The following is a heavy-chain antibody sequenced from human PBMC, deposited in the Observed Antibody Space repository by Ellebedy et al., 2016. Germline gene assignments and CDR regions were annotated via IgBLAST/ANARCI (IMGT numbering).Heavy chain of an antibody. Sequence: GESLKISXAASGFTFSNFFMTWVRQAPGKGLEWVSTISGAGTNTYFADSVRGRFTISRDNSANTLYLHMRSLRAEDTAVYYCYYGHYSASWGQGTLVTVSS. CDR1: GFTFSNFF. CDR2: ISGAGTNT. V-gene: IGHV3-23*01. J-gene: IGHJ4*02. CDR3: YYGHYSAS. D-gene: IGHD4-17*01.